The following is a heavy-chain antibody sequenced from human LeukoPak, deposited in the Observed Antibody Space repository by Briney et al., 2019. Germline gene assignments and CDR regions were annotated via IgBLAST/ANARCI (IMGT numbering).Heavy chain of an antibody. CDR2: INPNSGGT. D-gene: IGHD6-19*01. J-gene: IGHJ4*02. V-gene: IGHV1-2*02. CDR1: GYTFTGCY. Sequence: ASVKVSCKASGYTFTGCYMHWVRQAPGQGLEWMGWINPNSGGTNYAQKFQGRVTMTRDTSISTVYMELSRLRYDDTAVYYCARWYSSGIDYWGQGTLVTVSS. CDR3: ARWYSSGIDY.